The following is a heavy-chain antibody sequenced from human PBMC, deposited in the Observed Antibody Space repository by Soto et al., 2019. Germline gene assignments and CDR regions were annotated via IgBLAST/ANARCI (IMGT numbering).Heavy chain of an antibody. CDR3: ARRKERSGPHYFDY. CDR1: VYTFNTYD. J-gene: IGHJ4*02. D-gene: IGHD6-25*01. V-gene: IGHV1-8*01. Sequence: GXSVKVSFKASVYTFNTYDIYWTRQATGQGLEWMGWMNPYNGNTGYAQKFQGRVTVTRNTSISTVYMELSGLRRDDTAVYYCARRKERSGPHYFDYWGQGSQVTVSS. CDR2: MNPYNGNT.